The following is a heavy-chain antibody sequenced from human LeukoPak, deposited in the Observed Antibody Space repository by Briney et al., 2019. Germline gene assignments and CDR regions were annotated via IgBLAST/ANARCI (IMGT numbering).Heavy chain of an antibody. V-gene: IGHV5-51*01. D-gene: IGHD2-2*01. J-gene: IGHJ5*02. CDR2: IHPGDSDT. Sequence: GESLKISCKGSGYSFTSYWIAWVRQMPGKGLEWMGIIHPGDSDTRYSPSFQGQVTISADKSISTAYLRWSSLRASDTAIYYCARRLRHCTTTSCSDNWFDPWGQGTLVTVSS. CDR1: GYSFTSYW. CDR3: ARRLRHCTTTSCSDNWFDP.